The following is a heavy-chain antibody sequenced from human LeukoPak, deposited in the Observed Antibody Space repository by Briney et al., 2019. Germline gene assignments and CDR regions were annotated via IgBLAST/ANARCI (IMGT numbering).Heavy chain of an antibody. Sequence: GGSLRLSCAASGFTFSSYTMNWVRQAPGQGLEWVSSISSSSSYIYYADSVKGRLTISRDNAKNSLYLQMNSLRAEDTAVYYCASDPTPRYCSGGSCYTHYGMDVWGQGTTVAVSS. CDR3: ASDPTPRYCSGGSCYTHYGMDV. D-gene: IGHD2-15*01. CDR1: GFTFSSYT. CDR2: ISSSSSYI. V-gene: IGHV3-21*01. J-gene: IGHJ6*02.